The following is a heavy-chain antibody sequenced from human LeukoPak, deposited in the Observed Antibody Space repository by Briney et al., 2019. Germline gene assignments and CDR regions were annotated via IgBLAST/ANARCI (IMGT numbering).Heavy chain of an antibody. J-gene: IGHJ4*02. V-gene: IGHV1-69*13. Sequence: GASVKVSCKASGGTFSSYAISWVRQAPGQGLEWMGGIIPIFGTANYAQRFQGRVTITADESTSTAYMELSSLRSEDTAVYYCTRLGYSGSYSDYWGQGTLVTVSS. CDR1: GGTFSSYA. CDR3: TRLGYSGSYSDY. D-gene: IGHD1-26*01. CDR2: IIPIFGTA.